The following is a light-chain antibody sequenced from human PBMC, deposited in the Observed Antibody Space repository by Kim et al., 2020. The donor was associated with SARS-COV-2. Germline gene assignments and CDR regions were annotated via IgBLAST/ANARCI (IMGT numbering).Light chain of an antibody. CDR3: QQYGGLYS. J-gene: IGKJ2*03. CDR2: AAS. V-gene: IGKV3-20*01. CDR1: ESLNARQ. Sequence: SLFPGEGATLSGRASESLNARQMAWYQQRPGQAPRLLIFAASIRATGTPERFSGSGSGTDFTLTISRLEPEDFAVYYCQQYGGLYSFGQGTKLEI.